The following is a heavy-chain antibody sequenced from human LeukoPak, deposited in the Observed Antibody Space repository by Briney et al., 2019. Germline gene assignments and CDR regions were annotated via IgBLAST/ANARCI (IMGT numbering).Heavy chain of an antibody. CDR3: ARTERNKSSGWSPFDY. CDR2: TYYRSKLYN. D-gene: IGHD6-19*01. Sequence: SQTLSLTCAISGDSFSSNSAAWNWIRQSPSRGLEWLGRTYYRSKLYNDYAVSVKSRITINPDTSKNQFSLQLNSVTPEDTAVYYCARTERNKSSGWSPFDYWGQGTLVTVSS. V-gene: IGHV6-1*01. CDR1: GDSFSSNSAA. J-gene: IGHJ4*02.